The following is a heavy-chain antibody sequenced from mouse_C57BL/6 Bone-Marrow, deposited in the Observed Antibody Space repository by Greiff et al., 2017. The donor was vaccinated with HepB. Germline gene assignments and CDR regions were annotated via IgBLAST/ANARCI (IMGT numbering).Heavy chain of an antibody. Sequence: VQLQQSGPELVKPGASVKISCKASGYTFTDYYMNWVKQSHGKSLEWIGDINPNNGGTSYNQKFKGKATLTVDKSSSTAYMELRSLTSEDSAVYYCTGAYAMDYWGQGTSVTVSS. D-gene: IGHD3-1*01. J-gene: IGHJ4*01. V-gene: IGHV1-26*01. CDR3: TGAYAMDY. CDR2: INPNNGGT. CDR1: GYTFTDYY.